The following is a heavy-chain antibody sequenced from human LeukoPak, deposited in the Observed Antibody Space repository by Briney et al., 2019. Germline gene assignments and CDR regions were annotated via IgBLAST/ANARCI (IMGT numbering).Heavy chain of an antibody. V-gene: IGHV4-59*08. J-gene: IGHJ5*02. CDR1: GGSISSYY. Sequence: SETLPLTCTVSGGSISSYYWSWIRQPPGKGLEWIGYIYYSGSTNYNPSLKSRVTISVDTSKNQFSLKLSSVTAADTAVYYCARLGDVSSSWYEAYWFDPWGQGTLVTVSS. CDR2: IYYSGST. D-gene: IGHD6-13*01. CDR3: ARLGDVSSSWYEAYWFDP.